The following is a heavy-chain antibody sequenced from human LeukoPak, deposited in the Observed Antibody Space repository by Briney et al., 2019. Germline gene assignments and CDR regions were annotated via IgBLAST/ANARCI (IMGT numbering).Heavy chain of an antibody. V-gene: IGHV3-23*01. CDR1: GFTFSSYA. D-gene: IGHD4-17*01. Sequence: PGGSLGLSRAASGFTFSSYAMSWVGQAPGKGLEWVSAISGSGGSTYYADSVKGRFTISKDNSKNTLYLQMNSPRAEDTAVYYCATVTTHYWGQGTLVTVSS. J-gene: IGHJ4*02. CDR2: ISGSGGST. CDR3: ATVTTHY.